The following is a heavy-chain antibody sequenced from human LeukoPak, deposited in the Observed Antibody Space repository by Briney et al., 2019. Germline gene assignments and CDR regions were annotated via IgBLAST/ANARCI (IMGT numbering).Heavy chain of an antibody. V-gene: IGHV1-69*13. Sequence: GASVKVSCKASGGTFSSYAISWVRQAPGQGLEWMGGIIPIFGTANYAQKFQGRVTITADESTSTAYMELSSLRSEDTAMYYCARFGRSRDVDYWGQGTLVTVSS. CDR1: GGTFSSYA. CDR3: ARFGRSRDVDY. D-gene: IGHD5-24*01. CDR2: IIPIFGTA. J-gene: IGHJ4*02.